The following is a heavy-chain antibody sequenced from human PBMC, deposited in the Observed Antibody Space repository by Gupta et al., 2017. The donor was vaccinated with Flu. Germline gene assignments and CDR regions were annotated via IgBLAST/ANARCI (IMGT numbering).Heavy chain of an antibody. V-gene: IGHV1-69*02. Sequence: QVQLVQSGAEVKKPGSSVKVSCKASGGTFSSYTISWVRQAPGQGLEWMGRIIPILGIANYAQKFQGRVTITADKSTSTAYMELSSLRSEDTAVYYCARAGRRWAYYFDYWGQGTLVTVSS. J-gene: IGHJ4*02. CDR1: GGTFSSYT. CDR2: IIPILGIA. D-gene: IGHD1-26*01. CDR3: ARAGRRWAYYFDY.